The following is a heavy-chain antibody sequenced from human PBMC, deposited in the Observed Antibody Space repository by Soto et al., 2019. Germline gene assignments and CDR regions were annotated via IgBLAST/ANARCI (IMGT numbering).Heavy chain of an antibody. Sequence: SETLSLTCTVSGGSISSGGYYWSWIRQHPGKGLEWIGYIYYSGSTYYNPSLKSRVTISVDTSKNQFSLKLSSVTAADTAVYYCARDRKVDYYGSGSYYCYMDVWGKGTTVTVSS. CDR3: ARDRKVDYYGSGSYYCYMDV. D-gene: IGHD3-10*01. J-gene: IGHJ6*03. CDR1: GGSISSGGYY. V-gene: IGHV4-31*03. CDR2: IYYSGST.